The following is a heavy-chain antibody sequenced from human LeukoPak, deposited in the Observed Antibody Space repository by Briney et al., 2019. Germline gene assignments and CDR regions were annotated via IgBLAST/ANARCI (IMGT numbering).Heavy chain of an antibody. D-gene: IGHD6-13*01. V-gene: IGHV1-46*01. J-gene: IGHJ1*01. CDR1: GYTFTGYY. CDR3: ARDTLRIAAAGTEYFQH. CDR2: INPSGGST. Sequence: ASVKVSCKASGYTFTGYYMHWVRQAPGQGLEWMGIINPSGGSTSYAQKFQGRVTMTRDTSTSTVYMELSSLRSEDTAVYYCARDTLRIAAAGTEYFQHWGQGTLVTVSS.